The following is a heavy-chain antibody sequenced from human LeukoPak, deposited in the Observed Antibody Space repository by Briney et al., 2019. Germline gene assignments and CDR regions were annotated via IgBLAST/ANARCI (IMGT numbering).Heavy chain of an antibody. CDR1: GYTLTELS. J-gene: IGHJ4*02. D-gene: IGHD5-18*01. CDR3: APFLLTRGYSYGRFDD. Sequence: ASVKVSCKVSGYTLTELSMHWVRQAPGKGLEWMGGFDPEDGETIYAQKFQGRVTMTEDTSPDTAYMELSSLRSEDTALYYCAPFLLTRGYSYGRFDDWGQGTLVTVSS. CDR2: FDPEDGET. V-gene: IGHV1-24*01.